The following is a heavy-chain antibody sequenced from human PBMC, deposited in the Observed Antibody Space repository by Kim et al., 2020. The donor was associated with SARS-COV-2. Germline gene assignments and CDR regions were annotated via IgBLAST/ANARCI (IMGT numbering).Heavy chain of an antibody. Sequence: YSPSSQGRVTISADKSISTAYLQRSSLKASDTAMYYCARPYCTNGVCGDYWGQGTLVTVSS. CDR3: ARPYCTNGVCGDY. V-gene: IGHV5-51*01. J-gene: IGHJ4*02. D-gene: IGHD2-8*01.